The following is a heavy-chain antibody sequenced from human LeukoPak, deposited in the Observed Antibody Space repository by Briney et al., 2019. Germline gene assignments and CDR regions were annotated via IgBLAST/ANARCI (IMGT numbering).Heavy chain of an antibody. CDR2: ISYDGSNI. CDR1: GFTFSSYG. D-gene: IGHD3-16*01. CDR3: AKDLGGIYYGMDV. Sequence: GGSLRLSCAASGFTFSSYGMHWVRQAPGKGLEWVAVISYDGSNIYYADSVKGRFTISRDNSKNTLYLQMNSLRAEDTAVYYCAKDLGGIYYGMDVWGQGTTVTVS. J-gene: IGHJ6*02. V-gene: IGHV3-30*18.